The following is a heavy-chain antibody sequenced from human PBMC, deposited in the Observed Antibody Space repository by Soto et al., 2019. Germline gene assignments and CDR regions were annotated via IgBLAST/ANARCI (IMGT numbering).Heavy chain of an antibody. V-gene: IGHV3-23*01. J-gene: IGHJ5*02. Sequence: EVQLLESGGGLVQPGGSLRLSCAASGFTFSSYAMTWVRQAPGKGLEWVSGITGSGGSIFYADSVKGRFTISRDNSKNTLYLQMNSLRADDTAVYYCAKDWNEGSGYYWGWFDPWGPGTLVTVSS. CDR3: AKDWNEGSGYYWGWFDP. D-gene: IGHD3-3*01. CDR1: GFTFSSYA. CDR2: ITGSGGSI.